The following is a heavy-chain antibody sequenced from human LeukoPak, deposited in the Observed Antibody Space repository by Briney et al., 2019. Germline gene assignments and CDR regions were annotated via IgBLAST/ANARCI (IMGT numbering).Heavy chain of an antibody. CDR2: ITWNGDST. Sequence: PGGSLRLSCAASGFTFNTYSMNWVRQAPGKGLEWVSYITWNGDSTAYADSVKGRVTIYRDNAKNSLYLQMNSLRAEDTAFYYCARSMSTVTTRFFDLWGRGTLVTVSS. CDR3: ARSMSTVTTRFFDL. D-gene: IGHD4-17*01. J-gene: IGHJ2*01. V-gene: IGHV3-20*04. CDR1: GFTFNTYS.